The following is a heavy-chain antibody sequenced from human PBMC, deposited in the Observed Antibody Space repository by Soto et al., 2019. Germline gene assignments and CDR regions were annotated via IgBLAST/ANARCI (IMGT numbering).Heavy chain of an antibody. J-gene: IGHJ6*02. CDR3: ARDLRFRGFYGMDV. V-gene: IGHV4-31*03. CDR1: GASISSGGYY. Sequence: QVQLQESGPGLVKPSQTLSLTCTVSGASISSGGYYWSWIRQHPGKGLEWIGYIYYTGSTYYNPSLQSRVTISVDTAKHQFSLKLSSVTAADTAVYYCARDLRFRGFYGMDVWGQGTTVTVSS. CDR2: IYYTGST. D-gene: IGHD3-10*01.